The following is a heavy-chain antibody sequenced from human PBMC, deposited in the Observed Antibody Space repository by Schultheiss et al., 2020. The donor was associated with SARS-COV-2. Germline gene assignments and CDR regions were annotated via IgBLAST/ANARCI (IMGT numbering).Heavy chain of an antibody. D-gene: IGHD6-13*01. Sequence: SQTLSLTCTVSGGSISSYYWSWIRQHPGKGLEWIGYIYYSGSTNYNPSLKSRVTMSVDTSKNQFSLKLSSVTAADTAVYYCARRRAAAFDYWGQGTLVTVSS. CDR1: GGSISSYY. CDR3: ARRRAAAFDY. CDR2: IYYSGST. J-gene: IGHJ4*02. V-gene: IGHV4-59*12.